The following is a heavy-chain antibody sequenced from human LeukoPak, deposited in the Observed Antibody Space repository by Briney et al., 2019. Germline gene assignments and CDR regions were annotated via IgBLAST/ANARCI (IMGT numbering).Heavy chain of an antibody. Sequence: ASLKVSRKASGYTFTSYGVSVVREAPGQVLEWMGWISTYGGGTNYARNLQGRVTVTTDTSTTTVYMELRSLRSDDTAVYYCATPNTDAAGSYSDYCGQGTLLTVS. V-gene: IGHV1-18*01. CDR3: ATPNTDAAGSYSDY. CDR2: ISTYGGGT. CDR1: GYTFTSYG. D-gene: IGHD6-13*01. J-gene: IGHJ4*02.